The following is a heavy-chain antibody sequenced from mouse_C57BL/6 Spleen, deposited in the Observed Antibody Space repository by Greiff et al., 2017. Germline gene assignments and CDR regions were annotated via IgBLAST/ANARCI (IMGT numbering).Heavy chain of an antibody. D-gene: IGHD1-1*01. V-gene: IGHV14-3*01. CDR2: IDPANGNT. CDR3: ASNTVVADYAMDY. CDR1: GFNIKNTY. J-gene: IGHJ4*01. Sequence: VQLKQSVAELVRPGASVKLSCTASGFNIKNTYMHWVKQRPEQGLEWIGRIDPANGNTKYAPKFQGKATITADTSSNTAYLQLSSLTSEDTAIYYCASNTVVADYAMDYWCQGTSVTVST.